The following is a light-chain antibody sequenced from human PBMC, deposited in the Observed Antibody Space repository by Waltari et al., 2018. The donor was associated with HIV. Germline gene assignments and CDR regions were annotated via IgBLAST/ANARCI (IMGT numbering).Light chain of an antibody. V-gene: IGLV2-8*01. CDR3: AAYAGNNIVI. CDR1: SSDIGYFNY. Sequence: QSALTQPPSASGSPGQSVTVSCTGTSSDIGYFNYVSWYQQHPGKAPKLLIYHVNKRPSGVPDRFSASKSGATASLTVSGLLAEDEADYYCAAYAGNNIVIFGGGTKVTV. J-gene: IGLJ2*01. CDR2: HVN.